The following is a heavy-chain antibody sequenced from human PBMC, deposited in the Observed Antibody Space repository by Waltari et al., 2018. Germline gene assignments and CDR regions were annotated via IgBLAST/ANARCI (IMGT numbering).Heavy chain of an antibody. CDR1: GYTLTELS. CDR2: FDPEDGET. CDR3: ATTNPSSIAARTLDY. J-gene: IGHJ4*02. Sequence: QVQLVQSGAEVKKPGASVKVSCKVSGYTLTELSRHWVRQAPGKGLEWMGGFDPEDGETIYEQKFQGRVTMTEDTSTDTAYMELSSLRSEDTAVYYCATTNPSSIAARTLDYWGQGTLVTVSS. V-gene: IGHV1-24*01. D-gene: IGHD6-6*01.